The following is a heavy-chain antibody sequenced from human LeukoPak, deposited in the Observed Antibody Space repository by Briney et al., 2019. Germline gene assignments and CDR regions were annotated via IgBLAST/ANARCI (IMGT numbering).Heavy chain of an antibody. CDR2: IYYSGST. J-gene: IGHJ3*02. D-gene: IGHD6-19*01. Sequence: PSETLSLTCTVSGGSIRSYYWSWIRQPPGKGLEWIGYIYYSGSTNYNPSLKSRVTISIDTSKNQFSLKLSSVTAADTAVYYCVREKIAVAGSNNAFDIWGQGTMVTVSS. CDR3: VREKIAVAGSNNAFDI. CDR1: GGSIRSYY. V-gene: IGHV4-59*01.